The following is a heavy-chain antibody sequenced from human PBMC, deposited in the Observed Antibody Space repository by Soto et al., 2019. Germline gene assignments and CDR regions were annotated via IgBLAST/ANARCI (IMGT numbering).Heavy chain of an antibody. CDR3: AKESGYDWALES. J-gene: IGHJ4*02. D-gene: IGHD5-12*01. Sequence: EVQLLESGGGLVQPGRSLTLSCEASGFNFDDYGMHWVRQVPGKGLEWVSGISWNSATIGYADSVKGRFIIPRDNAKKSLSLQMSSLRGADAALYCCAKESGYDWALESWGQGTLVTVSS. V-gene: IGHV3-9*01. CDR1: GFNFDDYG. CDR2: ISWNSATI.